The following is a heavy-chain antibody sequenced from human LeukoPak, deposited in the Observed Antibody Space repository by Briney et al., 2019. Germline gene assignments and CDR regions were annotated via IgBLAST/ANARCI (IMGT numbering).Heavy chain of an antibody. J-gene: IGHJ4*02. CDR3: ARRPYNWNSREDLDY. CDR1: GGSISSGSYY. D-gene: IGHD1-7*01. V-gene: IGHV4-39*01. CDR2: IYYSGNT. Sequence: SETLSLTCTVSGGSISSGSYYWSWIRQPAGKGLEWIGSIYYSGNTNYNPSLKSRVTISVDTSKNQFSLNLRSVTAADTAVYYCARRPYNWNSREDLDYWGQGTLVTVSA.